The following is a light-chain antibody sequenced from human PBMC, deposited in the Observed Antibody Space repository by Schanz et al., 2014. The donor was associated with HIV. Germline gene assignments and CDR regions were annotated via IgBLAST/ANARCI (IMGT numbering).Light chain of an antibody. Sequence: EIVLTQSPGTLSVSPGERVTLSCRASQGVGSRFLAWYQQKPGQAPRLLIYSASNRASGIPDRFSGSGSGTDFTLTISRLEPEDFAVYYCQQFGALPQSFGQGTRLEIK. CDR3: QQFGALPQS. CDR1: QGVGSRF. V-gene: IGKV3-20*01. CDR2: SAS. J-gene: IGKJ2*03.